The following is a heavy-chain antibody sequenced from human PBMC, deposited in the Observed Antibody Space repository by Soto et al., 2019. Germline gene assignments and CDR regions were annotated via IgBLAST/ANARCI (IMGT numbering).Heavy chain of an antibody. Sequence: QVQLVESGGGVVQPGRSLRLSCAASGFTFSSYAMHWVRQAPGKGLEWVAVISYDGSNKYYADSVKGRFTISRDNSKNTLYLQMNSLRAEDTAVYYCARGDYGVVTPDEVSWFDPWGQGTLVTVSS. CDR2: ISYDGSNK. CDR1: GFTFSSYA. D-gene: IGHD2-21*02. V-gene: IGHV3-30-3*01. CDR3: ARGDYGVVTPDEVSWFDP. J-gene: IGHJ5*02.